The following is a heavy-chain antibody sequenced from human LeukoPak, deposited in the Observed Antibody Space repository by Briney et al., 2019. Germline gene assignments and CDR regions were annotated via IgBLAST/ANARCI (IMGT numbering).Heavy chain of an antibody. CDR1: GFTFSSYR. J-gene: IGHJ4*02. CDR2: ISSSSSTI. Sequence: GGSLRLSCAASGFTFSSYRMTWVRQAPGKGLEWVSYISSSSSTIYYADSVKGRFTISRDNAKNSLYLQMNSLRAEDTAVYYCARDQSRFFTTVTNDWGQGTLVTVPS. D-gene: IGHD4-17*01. V-gene: IGHV3-48*01. CDR3: ARDQSRFFTTVTND.